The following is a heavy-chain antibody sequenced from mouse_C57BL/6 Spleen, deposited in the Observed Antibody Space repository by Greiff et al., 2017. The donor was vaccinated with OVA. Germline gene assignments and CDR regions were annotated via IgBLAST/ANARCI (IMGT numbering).Heavy chain of an antibody. CDR1: GFTFSDYG. CDR3: ARRGTTVVVPYAMDY. D-gene: IGHD1-1*01. V-gene: IGHV5-17*01. CDR2: ISSGSSTI. Sequence: EVQLVESGGGLVKPGGSLKLSCAASGFTFSDYGMHWVRQAPEQGLEWVAYISSGSSTIYYAETVKGRFTLSRDKTKNTLFLQMTSLRSEDTAMYYCARRGTTVVVPYAMDYWGQGTSVTVSS. J-gene: IGHJ4*01.